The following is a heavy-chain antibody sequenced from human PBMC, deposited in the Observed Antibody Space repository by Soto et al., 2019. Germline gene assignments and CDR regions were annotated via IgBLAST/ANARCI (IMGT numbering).Heavy chain of an antibody. D-gene: IGHD2-15*01. Sequence: GGSLRLSCAASGFTFSRYWVSWVRQAPGKGLEWVANIKQDGSEKYYVDSVKGRFTISRDNAKNSLYLQMNSLRAEDTAVYYCARSTIVVDAFDIWGQGTMVTVSS. CDR2: IKQDGSEK. J-gene: IGHJ3*02. V-gene: IGHV3-7*03. CDR3: ARSTIVVDAFDI. CDR1: GFTFSRYW.